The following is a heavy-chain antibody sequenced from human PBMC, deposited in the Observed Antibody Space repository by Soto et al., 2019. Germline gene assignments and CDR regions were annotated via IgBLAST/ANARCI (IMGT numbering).Heavy chain of an antibody. CDR3: ASSLLDS. Sequence: EVQLVESGGGLVQPGGSLRLSCAASEFTFSAYAMNWVRQAPGKGLEWVSYISSSSNTIYYADSVKGRFTISRDNAKNSLYLKMNSLRDEDTAVYYCASSLLDSWGQGTLVTVSS. CDR2: ISSSSNTI. J-gene: IGHJ4*02. CDR1: EFTFSAYA. V-gene: IGHV3-48*02.